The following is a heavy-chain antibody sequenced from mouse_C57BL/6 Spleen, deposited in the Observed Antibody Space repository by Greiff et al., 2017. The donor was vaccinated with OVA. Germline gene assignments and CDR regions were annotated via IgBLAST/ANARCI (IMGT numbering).Heavy chain of an antibody. V-gene: IGHV14-1*01. CDR2: LDPEDGDT. Sequence: VQLQQSGAELVRPGASVKLSCTASGFNIKDYYMHWVKQRPEQGLEWIGRLDPEDGDTEYAPKFQGKATMTADTSSNTAYLQLSSLTSEDTAVYYCTTETAQATYAYWGQGTLVTVSA. J-gene: IGHJ3*01. CDR3: TTETAQATYAY. CDR1: GFNIKDYY. D-gene: IGHD3-2*02.